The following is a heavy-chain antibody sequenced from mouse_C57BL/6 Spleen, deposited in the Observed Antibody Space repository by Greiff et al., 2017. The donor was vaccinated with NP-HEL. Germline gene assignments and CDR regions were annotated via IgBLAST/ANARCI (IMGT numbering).Heavy chain of an antibody. D-gene: IGHD2-5*01. J-gene: IGHJ4*01. CDR3: ARSYSNPEGAMDY. V-gene: IGHV1-82*01. CDR2: IYPGDGDT. CDR1: GYAFSSSW. Sequence: QVQLQQSGPELVKPGASVKISCKASGYAFSSSWMNWVKQRPGKGLEWIGRIYPGDGDTNYNGKFKGKATLTADKSSSTAYMQLSSLTSEDSAVYFCARSYSNPEGAMDYWGQGTSVTVSS.